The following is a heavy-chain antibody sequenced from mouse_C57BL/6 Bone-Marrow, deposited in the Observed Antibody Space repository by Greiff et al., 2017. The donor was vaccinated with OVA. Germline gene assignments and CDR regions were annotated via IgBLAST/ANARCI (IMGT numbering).Heavy chain of an antibody. J-gene: IGHJ1*03. D-gene: IGHD1-1*01. CDR2: INYDGSST. CDR3: ARDPIYYNGSSYNWYFDV. Sequence: DVKLVESEGGLVQPGSSMKLSCTASGFTFSDYYMAWVRQVPEKGLEWVANINYDGSSTYYMDSLKSRFIISRDNAKNILYLQMSSLKSEDTATYYCARDPIYYNGSSYNWYFDVWGTGTTVTVSS. V-gene: IGHV5-16*01. CDR1: GFTFSDYY.